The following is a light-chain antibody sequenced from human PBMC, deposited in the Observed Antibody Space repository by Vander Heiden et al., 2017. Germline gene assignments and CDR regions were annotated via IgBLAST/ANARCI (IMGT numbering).Light chain of an antibody. CDR1: SSDVGGYNY. J-gene: IGLJ1*01. V-gene: IGLV2-11*01. CDR3: CSYAGSHTSLYV. CDR2: DVT. Sequence: QSALTQPRSVSGSPGQSVTISCTATSSDVGGYNYVSWYQQHPGKAPNLMIYDVTKRPSGVPDRFSGSKSGNTASLTISGLQAEDEADYYCCSYAGSHTSLYVFGTGTKVTVL.